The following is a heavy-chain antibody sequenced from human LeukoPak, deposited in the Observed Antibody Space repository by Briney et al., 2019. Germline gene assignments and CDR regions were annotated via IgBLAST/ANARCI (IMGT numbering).Heavy chain of an antibody. V-gene: IGHV4-59*01. CDR3: AREGCSGGSCYDWFDP. Sequence: PSETLSLTCTVSGGSISSYYWSWIRQPPGKGLEWIGYIYYSGSTNYNHSLKSRVTISVDTSKNQFSLKLSSVTAADTAVYYCAREGCSGGSCYDWFDPWGQGTLVTVSS. J-gene: IGHJ5*02. D-gene: IGHD2-15*01. CDR2: IYYSGST. CDR1: GGSISSYY.